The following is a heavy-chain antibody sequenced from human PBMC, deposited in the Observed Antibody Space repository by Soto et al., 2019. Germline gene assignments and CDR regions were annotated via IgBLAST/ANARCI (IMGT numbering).Heavy chain of an antibody. D-gene: IGHD3-3*01. CDR3: ARDSGVYPAQDY. CDR1: GFTLSSYS. Sequence: GGSLRLSCAASGFTLSSYSIHWVRQAPGKGLEWVSRIKSDGRSITYADSVKGRFTISRDNAKNTLYLQMNSLRAEDTAVYYCARDSGVYPAQDYWGQGT. CDR2: IKSDGRSI. V-gene: IGHV3-74*01. J-gene: IGHJ4*02.